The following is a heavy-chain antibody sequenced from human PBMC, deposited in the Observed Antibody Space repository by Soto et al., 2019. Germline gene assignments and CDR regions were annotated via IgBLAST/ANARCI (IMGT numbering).Heavy chain of an antibody. J-gene: IGHJ4*02. V-gene: IGHV4-34*01. CDR2: INHSGST. Sequence: QVQLQQWGAGLLKPSETLSLTCAVYGGSFSGYYWSWIRQPPGKGLEWIGEINHSGSTNYNPSLTSRVTISVDTSKNQFSLKLSSVTAADTAVYYCARGGGLRSPEYSGYGIDYWGQGTLVTVSS. D-gene: IGHD5-12*01. CDR1: GGSFSGYY. CDR3: ARGGGLRSPEYSGYGIDY.